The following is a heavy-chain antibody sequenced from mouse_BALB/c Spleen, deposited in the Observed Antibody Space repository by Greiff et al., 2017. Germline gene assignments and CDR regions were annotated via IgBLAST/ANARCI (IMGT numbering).Heavy chain of an antibody. Sequence: VKLQQSGAELMKPGASVKISCKATGYTFSSYWIEWVKQRPGHGLEWIGEILPGSGSTNYNEKFKGKATFTADTSSNTAYMQLSSLTSEDSAVYYCARKANSFAYWGQGTLVTVSA. CDR1: GYTFSSYW. CDR3: ARKANSFAY. J-gene: IGHJ3*01. V-gene: IGHV1-9*01. CDR2: ILPGSGST. D-gene: IGHD4-1*01.